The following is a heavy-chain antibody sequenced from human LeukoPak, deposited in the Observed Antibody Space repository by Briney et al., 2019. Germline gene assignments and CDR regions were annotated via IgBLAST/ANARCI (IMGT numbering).Heavy chain of an antibody. D-gene: IGHD1-26*01. CDR3: AILARGGSLRLVGYFDL. V-gene: IGHV1-2*02. J-gene: IGHJ2*01. CDR1: GYTFTGYY. Sequence: ASVKVSCKASGYTFTGYYMHWVRQAPGQGLEWMGWINPNSGGTNYAQKFQGRVTMTRDTSISTAYMELSRLRSDDTAVYYCAILARGGSLRLVGYFDLWGRGTLVTVSS. CDR2: INPNSGGT.